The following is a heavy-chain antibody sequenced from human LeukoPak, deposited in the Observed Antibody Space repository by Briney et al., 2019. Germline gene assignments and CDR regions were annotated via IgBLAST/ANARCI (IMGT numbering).Heavy chain of an antibody. CDR3: AKDWGYHSSYFDY. D-gene: IGHD3-16*01. Sequence: PGGSLRLSCAASGFTFSSYAMHWVRQAPGKGLEWVAVISYDGSNKYYADSVKGRFTISRDNSKNTLYLQMNSLRAEDTAVYYCAKDWGYHSSYFDYWGQGTLVTVSS. V-gene: IGHV3-30-3*01. CDR1: GFTFSSYA. J-gene: IGHJ4*02. CDR2: ISYDGSNK.